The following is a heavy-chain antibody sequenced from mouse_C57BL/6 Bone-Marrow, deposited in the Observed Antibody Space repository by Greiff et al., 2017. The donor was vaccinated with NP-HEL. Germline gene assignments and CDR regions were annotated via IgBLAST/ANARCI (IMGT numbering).Heavy chain of an antibody. Sequence: EVQLQESGTVLARPGASVKMSCKTSGYTFTSYWMHWVKQRPGQGLEWIGAIHPGNSDTSYNQKFKGKAKLAAVTSASTAYMELSSLTNEDSAVYYCTKFDSAAWFAYWGQGTLVTVSA. J-gene: IGHJ3*01. V-gene: IGHV1-5*01. CDR3: TKFDSAAWFAY. D-gene: IGHD2-4*01. CDR1: GYTFTSYW. CDR2: IHPGNSDT.